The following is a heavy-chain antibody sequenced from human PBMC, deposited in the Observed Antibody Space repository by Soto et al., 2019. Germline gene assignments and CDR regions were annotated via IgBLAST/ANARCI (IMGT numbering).Heavy chain of an antibody. Sequence: GGSLRLSCAASGFTFSSYGMHWVRQAPGKGLEWVAVISYDGSNEYYAESLKGRVTISRDNSQNTLSLQMNSLRAADTAVYYCSRSSIVVVPAAMRYTPGYYFDYWGQGTLVTVSS. D-gene: IGHD2-2*01. CDR1: GFTFSSYG. CDR3: SRSSIVVVPAAMRYTPGYYFDY. J-gene: IGHJ4*02. V-gene: IGHV3-30*03. CDR2: ISYDGSNE.